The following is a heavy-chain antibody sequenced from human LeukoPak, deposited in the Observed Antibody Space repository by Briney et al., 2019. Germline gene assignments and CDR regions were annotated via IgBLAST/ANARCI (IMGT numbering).Heavy chain of an antibody. CDR3: AREVAVAGLLDY. CDR2: ISSSSSYI. D-gene: IGHD6-19*01. V-gene: IGHV3-21*01. Sequence: GGSLRLSCAPSGFTFSSYSMNWVRQAPGKGLEWVSSISSSSSYIYYADSVKGRFTISRDNAKNSRYLQMNSLRAEDTAVYYCAREVAVAGLLDYWGQGTLVTVSS. CDR1: GFTFSSYS. J-gene: IGHJ4*02.